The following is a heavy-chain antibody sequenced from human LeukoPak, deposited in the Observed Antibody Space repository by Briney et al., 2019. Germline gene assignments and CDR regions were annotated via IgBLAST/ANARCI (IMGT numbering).Heavy chain of an antibody. CDR1: GGSFSGYY. V-gene: IGHV4-34*01. D-gene: IGHD2-2*01. J-gene: IGHJ5*02. CDR3: ARHRGYCSSTSCYGNNWFDP. CDR2: INHSGST. Sequence: SETLSLTCAVYGGSFSGYYWSWIRQPPGKGLEWIGEINHSGSTNYNPPLKSRVTISVDTSKNQFSLKLSSVTAADTAVYYCARHRGYCSSTSCYGNNWFDPWGQGTLVTVSS.